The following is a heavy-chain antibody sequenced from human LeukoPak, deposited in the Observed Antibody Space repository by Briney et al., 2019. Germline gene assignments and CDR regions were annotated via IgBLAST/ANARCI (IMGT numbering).Heavy chain of an antibody. J-gene: IGHJ4*02. CDR2: IYYSGST. CDR1: GGSISSGGYY. D-gene: IGHD2-21*01. Sequence: PSQTLSLTCTVSGGSISSGGYYWSWIRRHPGKGLEWIGYIYYSGSTYYNPSLKSRVTISVDTSKNQFSLKLSSVTAADTAVYYCARSIGRDYFDYWGQGTLVTASS. V-gene: IGHV4-31*03. CDR3: ARSIGRDYFDY.